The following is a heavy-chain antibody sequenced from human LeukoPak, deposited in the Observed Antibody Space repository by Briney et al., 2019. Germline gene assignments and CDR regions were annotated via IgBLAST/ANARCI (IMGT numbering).Heavy chain of an antibody. V-gene: IGHV1-46*01. CDR2: IYPRDGST. D-gene: IGHD1/OR15-1a*01. CDR1: GYAFTSNY. CDR3: ARDQQGFDY. J-gene: IGHJ4*02. Sequence: ASVKVSCKASGYAFTSNYIHWVRQAPGQGLEWMGMIYPRDGSTSYAQKFQGRVTVTRDTSTSTVHMELSGLRSEDTAVYYCARDQQGFDYWGQGTLVTVSS.